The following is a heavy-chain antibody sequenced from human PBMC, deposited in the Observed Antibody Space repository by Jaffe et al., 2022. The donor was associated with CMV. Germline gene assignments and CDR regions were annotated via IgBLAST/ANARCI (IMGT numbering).Heavy chain of an antibody. D-gene: IGHD3-22*01. CDR2: INHSGST. V-gene: IGHV4-34*01. Sequence: QVQLQQWGAGLLKPSETLSLTCAVYGGSFSGYYWSWIRQPPGKGLEWIGEINHSGSTNYNPSLKSRVTISVDTSKNQFSLKLSSVTAADTAVYYCARVRRVGSGYYNINWFDPWGQGTLVTVSS. J-gene: IGHJ5*02. CDR3: ARVRRVGSGYYNINWFDP. CDR1: GGSFSGYY.